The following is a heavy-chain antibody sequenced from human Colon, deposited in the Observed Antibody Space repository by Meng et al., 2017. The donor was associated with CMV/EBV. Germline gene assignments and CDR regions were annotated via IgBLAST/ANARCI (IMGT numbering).Heavy chain of an antibody. Sequence: LTFAVSGGSFSDYYWRWIRQPPGQGLEWIGEINHSGSTNYNPSLKSRVTISVDTSKNQFSLQLNSVTAADTAVYYCATFTLRYFDWPWGQGTLVTVSS. V-gene: IGHV4-34*01. CDR3: ATFTLRYFDWP. CDR1: GGSFSDYY. CDR2: INHSGST. J-gene: IGHJ5*02. D-gene: IGHD3-9*01.